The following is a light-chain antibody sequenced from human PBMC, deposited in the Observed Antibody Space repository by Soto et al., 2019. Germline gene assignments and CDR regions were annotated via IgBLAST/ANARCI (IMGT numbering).Light chain of an antibody. V-gene: IGLV2-14*03. CDR1: SSDVGGYNY. Sequence: QSALTQPASVSGSPGQSITISCTGTSSDVGGYNYVSWYQQHPGKAPKLMIYDVSNRPSGVSNRFSGSKSGNTASLTISGLQAEDEADYYCTSYTSSSTHVVFGVGTKLNVL. J-gene: IGLJ2*01. CDR3: TSYTSSSTHVV. CDR2: DVS.